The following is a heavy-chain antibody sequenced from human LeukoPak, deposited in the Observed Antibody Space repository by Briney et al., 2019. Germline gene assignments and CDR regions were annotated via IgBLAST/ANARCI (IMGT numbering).Heavy chain of an antibody. CDR1: GFTFSSYG. Sequence: SGGSLRLSCAASGFTFSSYGMHWVRQAPGKGLEWVAVISYDGSNKYYADSVKGRFTISRDNSKNTLYLQMNSLRAEDTAVYYCAKDSTAVVVGAASVDYWGQGTLVTVSS. J-gene: IGHJ4*02. D-gene: IGHD2-15*01. CDR2: ISYDGSNK. CDR3: AKDSTAVVVGAASVDY. V-gene: IGHV3-30*18.